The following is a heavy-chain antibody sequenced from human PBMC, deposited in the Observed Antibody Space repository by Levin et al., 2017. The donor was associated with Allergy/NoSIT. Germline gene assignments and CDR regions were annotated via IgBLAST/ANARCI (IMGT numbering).Heavy chain of an antibody. CDR3: TRVCGSGTYYWSDYYYGLDV. D-gene: IGHD3-10*01. Sequence: LGESLKISCAASELSVSSHYMSWVRQAPGKGLEWVSVIYSGGSTYYADSVKGRFTISRDNSKNTVFLQMNSLRAEDTALYYCTRVCGSGTYYWSDYYYGLDVWGQGTTVTVSS. CDR1: ELSVSSHY. V-gene: IGHV3-66*01. CDR2: IYSGGST. J-gene: IGHJ6*02.